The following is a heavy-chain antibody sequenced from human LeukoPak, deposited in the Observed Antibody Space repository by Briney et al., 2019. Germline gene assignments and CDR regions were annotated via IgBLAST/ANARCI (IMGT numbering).Heavy chain of an antibody. J-gene: IGHJ4*02. V-gene: IGHV3-21*01. CDR3: ARDRIAAADY. CDR2: ISSSSRYT. Sequence: GGSLRLSCAASGFTFSTYWMNWVRQAPGKGLEWVSSISSSSRYTYYADSVKGRFTISRDNAKNSLYLQMNSLRAEDTAVYYCARDRIAAADYWGQGTLVTVSS. D-gene: IGHD6-13*01. CDR1: GFTFSTYW.